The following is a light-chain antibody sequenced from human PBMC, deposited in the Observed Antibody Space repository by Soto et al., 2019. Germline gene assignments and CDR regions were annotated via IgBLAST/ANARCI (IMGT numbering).Light chain of an antibody. J-gene: IGLJ1*01. CDR1: SSDVGSYNL. CDR3: CSYAGSSTFYV. Sequence: QSALTQPASVSGSPGQSIIISCTGTSSDVGSYNLVSWYQQHPGKAPKLMIYEVSKRPSGVSNRFSGSKYGNTASLTISGLQAEDEADYYCCSYAGSSTFYVFGTGTKLTVL. V-gene: IGLV2-23*02. CDR2: EVS.